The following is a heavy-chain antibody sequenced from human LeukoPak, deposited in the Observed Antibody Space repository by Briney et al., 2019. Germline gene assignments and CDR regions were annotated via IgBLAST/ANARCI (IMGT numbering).Heavy chain of an antibody. CDR1: GGSISSSSYY. CDR2: IYYSGST. CDR3: ARLVVGGWFDP. V-gene: IGHV4-39*01. J-gene: IGHJ5*02. D-gene: IGHD1-26*01. Sequence: PSETLSLTCTVSGGSISSSSYYWGWIRQPPGKGLEWIGSIYYSGSTYYNPSLKSRVTISVDTSKNQFSLKLSSVTAADTAVYYCARLVVGGWFDPWGQGALVTVSS.